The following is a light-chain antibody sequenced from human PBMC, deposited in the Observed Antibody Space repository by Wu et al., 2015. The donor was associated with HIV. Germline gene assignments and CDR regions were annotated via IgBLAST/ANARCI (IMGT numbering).Light chain of an antibody. CDR2: KAS. V-gene: IGKV1-5*03. J-gene: IGKJ1*01. CDR1: QTINSW. Sequence: DIQMTQSPSTLSASVGDRVTITCRASQTINSWLAWYQQKPGKAPKVLIYKASFLESGIPSRFSGSGSGTELTLTISSLQPDDYATYYCQQYYTQLWTFGQGTNVEVK. CDR3: QQYYTQLWT.